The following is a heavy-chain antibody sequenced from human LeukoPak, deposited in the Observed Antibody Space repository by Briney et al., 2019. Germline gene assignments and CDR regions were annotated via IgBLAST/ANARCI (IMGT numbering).Heavy chain of an antibody. CDR3: AKDNLVYYYDSSGTYFDY. CDR1: GFTFSSYG. J-gene: IGHJ4*02. D-gene: IGHD3-22*01. V-gene: IGHV3-30*02. Sequence: PGGSLRLSCAASGFTFSSYGMHWVRQAPGTGLEWVAFIRYDGSNKYYADSVKGRFTISRDNSKNTLYLQMNSLRAEDTAVYYCAKDNLVYYYDSSGTYFDYWGQGPLVTVSS. CDR2: IRYDGSNK.